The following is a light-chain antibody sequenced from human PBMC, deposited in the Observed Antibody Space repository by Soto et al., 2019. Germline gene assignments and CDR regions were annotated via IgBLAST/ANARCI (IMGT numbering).Light chain of an antibody. CDR1: QSVRSS. CDR2: GAS. Sequence: EIVLTQSPDTLSLSPGERATLSCRASQSVRSSLAWYQQKPGQAPRLLIYGASTRATDVPARFSGSGSGTEFTLTISSLQPEDFGVYYCQQYNNWPWLTFGGGTKVEI. CDR3: QQYNNWPWLT. J-gene: IGKJ4*01. V-gene: IGKV3-15*01.